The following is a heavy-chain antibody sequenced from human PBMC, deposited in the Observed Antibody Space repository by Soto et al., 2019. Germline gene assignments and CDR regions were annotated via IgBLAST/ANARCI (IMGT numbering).Heavy chain of an antibody. CDR1: GGSISSGDYY. CDR3: ARLTYTSSSYQFFDS. CDR2: IYYSGST. J-gene: IGHJ4*02. V-gene: IGHV4-30-4*01. D-gene: IGHD6-13*01. Sequence: PSETLSLTCTVSGGSISSGDYYWSWIRQPPGKGLEWIGYIYYSGSTHYNPSLKSRVTISVDTSKNQFSLKLSSVTAADTAMYYCARLTYTSSSYQFFDSWGQGTQVTVSS.